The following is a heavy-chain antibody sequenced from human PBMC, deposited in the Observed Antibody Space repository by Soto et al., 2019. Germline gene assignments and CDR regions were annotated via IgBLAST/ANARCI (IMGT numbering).Heavy chain of an antibody. J-gene: IGHJ4*02. CDR2: IYYTGTT. V-gene: IGHV4-59*01. D-gene: IGHD3-9*01. CDR3: ARANANDIDWLH. CDR1: GGSISSYY. Sequence: SETLSLTCTVSGGSISSYYWSWIRQPPGKGLEWIGYIYYTGTTNYNPSLKSRVTISVDTSKSQFSLNLTSVTAADTAVYYCARANANDIDWLHWGQGTLVTVSS.